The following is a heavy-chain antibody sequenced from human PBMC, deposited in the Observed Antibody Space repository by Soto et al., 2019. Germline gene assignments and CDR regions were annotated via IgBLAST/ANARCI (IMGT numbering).Heavy chain of an antibody. CDR2: IYHGGTT. J-gene: IGHJ4*01. CDR3: ARVHVMVVAGSTFDY. Sequence: LCLTRNGSGCCIKGGLYWACIRQPRGKGPEWIASIYHGGTTFYSPSLKSRITISVDTSNNQFSLKLTSVTAADTAVYYCARVHVMVVAGSTFDYWGHGTLVTVSS. V-gene: IGHV4-38-2*02. D-gene: IGHD6-19*01. CDR1: GCCIKGGLY.